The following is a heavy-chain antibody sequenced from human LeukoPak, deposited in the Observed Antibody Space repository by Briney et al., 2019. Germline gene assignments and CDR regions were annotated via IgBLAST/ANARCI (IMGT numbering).Heavy chain of an antibody. D-gene: IGHD6-13*01. Sequence: GGSLRLSCAASGFTFSSYSTNWVRQAPGKGLEWISSISSSSSYIYYADSVKGRFTISRDNAKNSLYLQMNSLRAEDTAVYYCARDLTGSSSSRTFWGQGTLVTVSS. J-gene: IGHJ4*02. CDR3: ARDLTGSSSSRTF. CDR2: ISSSSSYI. V-gene: IGHV3-21*01. CDR1: GFTFSSYS.